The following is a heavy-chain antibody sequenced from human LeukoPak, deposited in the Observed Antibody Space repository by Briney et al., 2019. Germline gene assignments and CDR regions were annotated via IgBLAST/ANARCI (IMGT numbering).Heavy chain of an antibody. CDR2: IYYSGST. CDR3: ARQPGRFGEWLLEFHFDY. Sequence: PSETLSLTCTVSGGSISGSSYYWGWIRQPPGKGLEWIGSIYYSGSTYYNPSLKSRVTISVDTSNNQFSLKLSSVTAADPALYFCARQPGRFGEWLLEFHFDYWGQGTLVTVSS. D-gene: IGHD3-3*01. J-gene: IGHJ4*02. CDR1: GGSISGSSYY. V-gene: IGHV4-39*01.